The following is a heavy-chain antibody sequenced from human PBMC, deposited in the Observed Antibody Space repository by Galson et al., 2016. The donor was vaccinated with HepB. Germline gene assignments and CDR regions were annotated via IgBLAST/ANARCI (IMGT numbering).Heavy chain of an antibody. CDR3: ARLHPYCRGGSCYRIGWFDP. CDR2: IYYSGST. CDR1: GGSISSYY. V-gene: IGHV4-59*01. D-gene: IGHD2-15*01. Sequence: SETLSLTCTVSGGSISSYYWSWIRQPPGKGLEWIGYIYYSGSTDYNPSFKSRVTISVDTSKNQFSLQLSSVTAADTAVYYCARLHPYCRGGSCYRIGWFDPWGQGTLVTVSS. J-gene: IGHJ5*02.